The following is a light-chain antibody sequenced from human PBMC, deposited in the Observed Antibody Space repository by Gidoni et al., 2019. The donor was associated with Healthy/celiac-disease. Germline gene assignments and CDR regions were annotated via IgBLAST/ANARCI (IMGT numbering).Light chain of an antibody. CDR3: QQSYSTPPYT. V-gene: IGKV1-39*01. Sequence: DIQMTQSPSSLSASVGDRVTITCRASQSISSYLNWYQQKPGKAPKLLIYAASSLQSGVPSRFSGSGSGTDFTLTISSLQHEAFATYYCQQSYSTPPYTFGQGTKLELQ. CDR2: AAS. J-gene: IGKJ2*01. CDR1: QSISSY.